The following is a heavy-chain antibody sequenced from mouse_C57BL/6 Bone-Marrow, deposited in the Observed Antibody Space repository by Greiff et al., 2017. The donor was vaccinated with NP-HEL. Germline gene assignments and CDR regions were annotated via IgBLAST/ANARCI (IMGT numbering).Heavy chain of an antibody. V-gene: IGHV5-12*01. Sequence: EVKLMESGGGLVQPGGSLKLSCAASGFTFSDYYMYWVRQTPEKRLEWVAYISNGGGSTYYPDTVKGRFTISRDNAKNTLYLQMSRLKSEDTAMYYCARHPTVVSTEDYWGQGTSVTVSS. CDR3: ARHPTVVSTEDY. J-gene: IGHJ4*01. CDR2: ISNGGGST. CDR1: GFTFSDYY. D-gene: IGHD1-1*01.